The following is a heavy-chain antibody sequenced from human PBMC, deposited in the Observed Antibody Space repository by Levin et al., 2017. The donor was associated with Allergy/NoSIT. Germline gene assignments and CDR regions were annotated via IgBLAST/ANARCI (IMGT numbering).Heavy chain of an antibody. V-gene: IGHV2-5*02. D-gene: IGHD6-19*01. Sequence: SGPTLVKPTQTLTLTCTFSGFSLSTSGVGVGWIRQPPGKALEWLALIYWDDDKRYSPSLKSRLTITKDTSKNQVVLTMTNMDPVDTATYYCAHIPAGGSGWYGGYYFDYWGQGTLVTVSS. CDR3: AHIPAGGSGWYGGYYFDY. CDR2: IYWDDDK. J-gene: IGHJ4*02. CDR1: GFSLSTSGVG.